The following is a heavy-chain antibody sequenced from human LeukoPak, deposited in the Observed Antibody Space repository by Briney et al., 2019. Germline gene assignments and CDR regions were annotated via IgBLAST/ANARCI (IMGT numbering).Heavy chain of an antibody. CDR2: IYYSGST. Sequence: PSETLSLTCTVSGGSISSGGYYWSWIRQHPGKGLEWIGYIYYSGSTYYNPSLKSRVTISVDTSKNQFSLNLRSVTAADTAVYYCARIEGYCSSTSCYTWDYFDYWGQGTLVTVSS. CDR3: ARIEGYCSSTSCYTWDYFDY. D-gene: IGHD2-2*02. V-gene: IGHV4-31*03. CDR1: GGSISSGGYY. J-gene: IGHJ4*02.